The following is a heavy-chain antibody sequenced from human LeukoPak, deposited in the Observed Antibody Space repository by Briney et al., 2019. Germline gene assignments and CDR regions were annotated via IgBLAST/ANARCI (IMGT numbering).Heavy chain of an antibody. CDR1: GFTFSSYA. CDR2: ISGSGGST. V-gene: IGHV3-23*01. Sequence: QTGGSLRLSCAASGFTFSSYAMIWVRQAPGKGLEWVSSISGSGGSTYYADSVKGRFTISRDNSKNTLYLQMNSLRAEDTAVYYCAKQCGGDRYGYYFDYWGQGTLVTVSS. J-gene: IGHJ4*02. CDR3: AKQCGGDRYGYYFDY. D-gene: IGHD2-21*02.